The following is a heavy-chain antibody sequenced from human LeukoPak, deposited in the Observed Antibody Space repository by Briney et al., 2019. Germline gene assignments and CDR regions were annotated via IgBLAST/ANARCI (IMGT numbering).Heavy chain of an antibody. D-gene: IGHD2-15*01. Sequence: GESLKISCKGSGYSFTSYWIGWVRQMPGKGLEWMGIIFPGDSDTRYSPSFQGQVTISADKSISTAYLQWSSLKASDSAMYHCARRSAGYGIDYWGQGTLVTVSS. CDR3: ARRSAGYGIDY. CDR1: GYSFTSYW. V-gene: IGHV5-51*01. CDR2: IFPGDSDT. J-gene: IGHJ4*02.